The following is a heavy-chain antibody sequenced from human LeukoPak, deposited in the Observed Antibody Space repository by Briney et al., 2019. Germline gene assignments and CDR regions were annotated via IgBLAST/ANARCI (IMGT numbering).Heavy chain of an antibody. CDR2: IRVGGET. J-gene: IGHJ4*02. V-gene: IGHV3-23*01. Sequence: GGSLRLSCAASGFTLNTYAMNWVRQAPGKGLEWVSGIRVGGETYYADSVKGRFTISRDNSKNTLYLQMNSLRAEDTAVYYCAKDQDNWYQLPQYYFDYWGQGTLVTVSS. CDR1: GFTLNTYA. CDR3: AKDQDNWYQLPQYYFDY. D-gene: IGHD2-2*01.